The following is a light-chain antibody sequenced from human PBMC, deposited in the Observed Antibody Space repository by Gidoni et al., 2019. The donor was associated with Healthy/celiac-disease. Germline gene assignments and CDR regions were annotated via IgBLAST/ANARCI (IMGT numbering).Light chain of an antibody. Sequence: SYVLTQPPSVSVAPGKTARITCGGNNLGSKSVHWYQEKPGQAPVLVIYYDSDRPSGIPERFSGSNSRNTATLTISRVEAGDEADYYCQVWDSSSDHYVFGTGTKVTVL. V-gene: IGLV3-21*04. CDR2: YDS. CDR3: QVWDSSSDHYV. CDR1: NLGSKS. J-gene: IGLJ1*01.